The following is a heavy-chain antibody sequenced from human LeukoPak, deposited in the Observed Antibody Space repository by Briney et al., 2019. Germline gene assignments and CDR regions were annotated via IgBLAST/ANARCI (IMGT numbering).Heavy chain of an antibody. J-gene: IGHJ4*02. V-gene: IGHV3-7*04. CDR3: ARVRPYYFDY. CDR2: IKQDGSEK. Sequence: QPGGSLRLSCAVSGFTFSYYWMTWVRQAPGKGLEWVANIKQDGSEKYYVDSVKGRFTISRDSAKNSLYLQMNSLRAEDTAVYYCARVRPYYFDYWGQGTLVTVSS. CDR1: GFTFSYYW. D-gene: IGHD6-6*01.